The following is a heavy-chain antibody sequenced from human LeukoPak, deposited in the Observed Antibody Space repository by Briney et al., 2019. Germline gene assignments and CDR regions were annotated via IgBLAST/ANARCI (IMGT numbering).Heavy chain of an antibody. Sequence: SETLSLTCSVSGASISSYFWTWIRQPPGKGLEWIGYISSTGDTNYNPSLYSRVTISVDTSNNQFSLRLSSVTAADTAVYFCARGLQWFDPWGQGTLVTVSS. V-gene: IGHV4-59*01. CDR1: GASISSYF. CDR3: ARGLQWFDP. J-gene: IGHJ5*02. CDR2: ISSTGDT. D-gene: IGHD5-24*01.